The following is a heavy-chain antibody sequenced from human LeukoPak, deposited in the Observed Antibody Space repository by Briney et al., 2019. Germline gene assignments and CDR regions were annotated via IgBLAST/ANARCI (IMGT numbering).Heavy chain of an antibody. Sequence: ASVKVSCKASGYTFTSYDINWVRHAPGPGLGWMGWMNPNSGNTGYAQKFQGRVTMTRDTSISTAYMELSRLRSDDTAVYYCARDRDSSGQEGFDYWGQGTLVTVSS. CDR3: ARDRDSSGQEGFDY. CDR1: GYTFTSYD. D-gene: IGHD3-22*01. J-gene: IGHJ4*02. CDR2: MNPNSGNT. V-gene: IGHV1-8*01.